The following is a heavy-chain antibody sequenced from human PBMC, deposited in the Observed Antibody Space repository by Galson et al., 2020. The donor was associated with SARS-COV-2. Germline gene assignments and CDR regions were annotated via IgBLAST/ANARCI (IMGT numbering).Heavy chain of an antibody. CDR3: ARGDWIYYVFDY. CDR2: IDHSGST. D-gene: IGHD3-16*01. CDR1: GGSISSGGYS. J-gene: IGHJ4*02. Sequence: SETLSLTCAVSGGSISSGGYSWSWIRQPPGKGLEWIGYIDHSGSTYYNPSLKSRVTISVDRSKNQFSLKLSSVTAADTAVYYCARGDWIYYVFDYWGQGTLVTVSS. V-gene: IGHV4-30-2*01.